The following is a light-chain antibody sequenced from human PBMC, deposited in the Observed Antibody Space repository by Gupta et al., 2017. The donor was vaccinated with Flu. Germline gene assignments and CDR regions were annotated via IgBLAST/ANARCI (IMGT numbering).Light chain of an antibody. Sequence: SYELTQPPSVSVSPAQTARITCSGDKLGDKYTSWYQQKPGQSPVLVSYQDIKRPSEIPERVSGSNSGNTENLTISGTQAMEEADYFGQAWDSRTVGFGGGTRLTVL. CDR2: QDI. CDR3: QAWDSRTVG. V-gene: IGLV3-1*01. J-gene: IGLJ2*01. CDR1: KLGDKY.